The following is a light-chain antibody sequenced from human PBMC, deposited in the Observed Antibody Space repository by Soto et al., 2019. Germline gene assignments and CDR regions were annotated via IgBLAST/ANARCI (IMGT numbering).Light chain of an antibody. CDR1: QSISSY. CDR2: AAS. CDR3: QQSYSIPVT. Sequence: DIQMTQSPSSLSASVGDRVTITCRASQSISSYLNWYQQKPGKAPKLLIYAASSLQSGVPSRFSGSGSGTDFTLTISSLQPEDSATYYCQQSYSIPVTFGPGTKVDI. J-gene: IGKJ3*01. V-gene: IGKV1-39*01.